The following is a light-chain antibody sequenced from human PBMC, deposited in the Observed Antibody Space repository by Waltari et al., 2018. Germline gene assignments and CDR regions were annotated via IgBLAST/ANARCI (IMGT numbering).Light chain of an antibody. CDR2: GAA. CDR1: QSVSRS. J-gene: IGKJ1*01. V-gene: IGKV3-20*01. CDR3: QHYVRLPVS. Sequence: EIVLTQSPGTLSLSPGERATLSCRASQSVSRSLAWYQQKPGQAPRLLIYGAASRATGGPYRFSGSGSGTDFSLTISRLEPEDFAVYYCQHYVRLPVSFGQGTKVEIK.